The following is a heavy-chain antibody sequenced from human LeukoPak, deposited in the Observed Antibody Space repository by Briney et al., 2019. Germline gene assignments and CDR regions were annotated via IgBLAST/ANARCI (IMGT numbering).Heavy chain of an antibody. J-gene: IGHJ4*02. CDR2: ISGSGGST. D-gene: IGHD7-27*01. CDR3: AIDPNWETHN. CDR1: GFTFSSYA. V-gene: IGHV3-23*01. Sequence: GGSLRLSCAASGFTFSSYAMSWVRQAPGKGLEWVSAISGSGGSTYYADSVRGRFTISRDNSKSTLYLQMTNLRVDDTALYYCAIDPNWETHNWGQGVLVTVSS.